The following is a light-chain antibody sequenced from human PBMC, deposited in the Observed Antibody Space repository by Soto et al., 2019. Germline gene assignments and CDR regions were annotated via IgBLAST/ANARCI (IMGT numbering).Light chain of an antibody. V-gene: IGLV2-14*01. CDR2: EVS. CDR3: SSYTSSSTLV. Sequence: QSVLTQPASASGSPGQSITISCTGTSSDVGGYNYVSWYQQHPGKAPKLMIYEVSNRPSGVSNRFSGSKSGNTASLTISGLQAEDEADYYCSSYTSSSTLVFGTGTKLPVL. CDR1: SSDVGGYNY. J-gene: IGLJ1*01.